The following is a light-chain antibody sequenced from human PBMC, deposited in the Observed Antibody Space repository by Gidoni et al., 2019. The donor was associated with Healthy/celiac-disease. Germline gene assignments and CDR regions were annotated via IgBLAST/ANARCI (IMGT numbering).Light chain of an antibody. CDR2: GAS. CDR3: QQYNNWPPLT. Sequence: PGERATLSCRASQSVSSNLAWYQQKPGQAPRLLIYGASTRATGIPARFSGSGSGTEFTLTISSLQSEDFAVYYCQQYNNWPPLTFGGGTKVEIK. V-gene: IGKV3D-15*01. J-gene: IGKJ4*01. CDR1: QSVSSN.